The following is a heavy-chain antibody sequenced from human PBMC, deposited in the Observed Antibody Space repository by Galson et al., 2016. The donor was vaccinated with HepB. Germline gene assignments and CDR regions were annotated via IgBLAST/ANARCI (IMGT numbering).Heavy chain of an antibody. D-gene: IGHD3-10*01. Sequence: SLRLSCAASGFTFSTYWMTWVRRAPGKGLEWVANINQGGSEENYVDSMKGRFTISRDNAKNSLFLQINSLRAEDAAVYYCARDLSFGGGSTWYDVMDVWGQGTTVTVSS. V-gene: IGHV3-7*05. J-gene: IGHJ6*02. CDR2: INQGGSEE. CDR3: ARDLSFGGGSTWYDVMDV. CDR1: GFTFSTYW.